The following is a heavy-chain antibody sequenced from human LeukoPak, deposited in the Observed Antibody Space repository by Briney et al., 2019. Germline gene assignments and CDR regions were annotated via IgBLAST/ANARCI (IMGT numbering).Heavy chain of an antibody. D-gene: IGHD1-26*01. Sequence: ASVKVSCKASGYTFTSYGISWVRQAPGQGLEWMGWISAYNGNTNYAQKLQGRVTMTTDTSTSTAYMELRRLRSDDTAVYYCARGDPIVGATEFGYWGQGTLVTVSS. J-gene: IGHJ4*02. CDR2: ISAYNGNT. CDR1: GYTFTSYG. CDR3: ARGDPIVGATEFGY. V-gene: IGHV1-18*01.